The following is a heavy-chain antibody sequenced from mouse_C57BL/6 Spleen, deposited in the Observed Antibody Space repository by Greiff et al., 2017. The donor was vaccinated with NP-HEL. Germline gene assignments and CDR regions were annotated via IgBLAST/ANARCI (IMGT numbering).Heavy chain of an antibody. J-gene: IGHJ2*01. CDR1: GFTFSDYY. CDR3: ARRGPNSYYFDY. V-gene: IGHV5-12*01. Sequence: EVQRVESGGGLVQPGGSLKLSCAASGFTFSDYYMYWVRQTPEKRLEWVAYISNGGGSTYYPDTVKGRFTISRDNAKNTLYLQMSRLKSEDTAMYYCARRGPNSYYFDYWGQGTTLTVSS. D-gene: IGHD4-1*01. CDR2: ISNGGGST.